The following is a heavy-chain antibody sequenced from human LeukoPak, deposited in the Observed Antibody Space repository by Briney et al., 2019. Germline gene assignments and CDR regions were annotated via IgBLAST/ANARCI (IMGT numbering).Heavy chain of an antibody. CDR3: AKDLNRGNDWYFDL. V-gene: IGHV3-23*01. J-gene: IGHJ2*01. CDR2: IRGSGATT. D-gene: IGHD2/OR15-2a*01. Sequence: PGGSLRLSCAACGCTFTIYAMSWVRPAPGEGLERVSAIRGSGATTYYADSVKGRFTISRDNSKNTLYLQMNSLRVEDTAVYYCAKDLNRGNDWYFDLWGRGTLVTVSS. CDR1: GCTFTIYA.